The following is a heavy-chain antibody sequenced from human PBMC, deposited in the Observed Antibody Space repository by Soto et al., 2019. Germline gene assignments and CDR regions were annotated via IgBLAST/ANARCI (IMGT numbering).Heavy chain of an antibody. D-gene: IGHD3-10*01. CDR3: ARGWYGSDQGFDY. J-gene: IGHJ4*02. CDR2: INHSGST. V-gene: IGHV4-34*01. Sequence: QVQLQQWGAGLLKPSETLSLTCAVYGGSFSGYYWSWIRQPPGKGLEWIGEINHSGSTNYNPSLKSRVTISVDTSKNQFSLKLSSVTAADTAVYYCARGWYGSDQGFDYWGQGTLVTVSS. CDR1: GGSFSGYY.